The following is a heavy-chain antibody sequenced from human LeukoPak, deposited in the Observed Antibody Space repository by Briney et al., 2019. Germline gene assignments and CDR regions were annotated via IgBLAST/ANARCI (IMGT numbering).Heavy chain of an antibody. J-gene: IGHJ3*02. CDR1: GFTFSRDA. V-gene: IGHV3-23*01. Sequence: PGGSLRLSCAASGFTFSRDAMSWVRQAPGKGLEWVSAISVSGGSTYYADSVKGRFTFSRANSKNTLYLQKNSLRAEDTAVYYCAKLGVMAYCSGSYGIWRQGTMVTVSS. CDR3: AKLGVMAYCSGSYGI. D-gene: IGHD3-10*01. CDR2: ISVSGGST.